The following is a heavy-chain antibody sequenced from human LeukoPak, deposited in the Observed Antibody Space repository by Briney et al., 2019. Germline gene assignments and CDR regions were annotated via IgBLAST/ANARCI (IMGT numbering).Heavy chain of an antibody. J-gene: IGHJ4*02. CDR2: IYSGGDT. V-gene: IGHV3-23*03. CDR1: GFTFSSYA. CDR3: AKVMLGGFDY. D-gene: IGHD1-26*01. Sequence: GGSLRLSCAASGFTFSSYAMSWVRQAPGKGLEWVSVIYSGGDTYYAGSVKGRFTISRDNSKNTLYLQMNGLRAEDTAVYYCAKVMLGGFDYWGQGTLVTVSS.